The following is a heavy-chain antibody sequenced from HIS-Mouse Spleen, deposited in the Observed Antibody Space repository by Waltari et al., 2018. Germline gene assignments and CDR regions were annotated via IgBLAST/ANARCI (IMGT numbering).Heavy chain of an antibody. V-gene: IGHV4-39*07. CDR3: AREIPYSSSWYDWYFDL. J-gene: IGHJ2*01. Sequence: QLQLQESGPGLVKPSETLSLTCTVSGGSISSSSYYWGWIRQPPGKGLEWIRSIYYSWDTYYNPALKSRVTISVDTSKNQFSLKLSSVTAADTAVYYCAREIPYSSSWYDWYFDLWGRGTLVTVSS. CDR2: IYYSWDT. D-gene: IGHD6-13*01. CDR1: GGSISSSSYY.